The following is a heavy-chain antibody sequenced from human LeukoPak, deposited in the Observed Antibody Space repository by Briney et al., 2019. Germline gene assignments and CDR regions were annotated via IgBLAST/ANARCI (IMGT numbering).Heavy chain of an antibody. CDR3: ARRGAAGGYLGYFDS. CDR1: GFTFSSYA. Sequence: PGGSLRLSCAASGFTFSSYAMSWVRQAPGKGLEWASAINGGGDSTYYADSVKGWFTFSRDNSKNTLYLQMNSLSAEDTAVYFCARRGAAGGYLGYFDSWGQGTLVTVSS. CDR2: INGGGDST. D-gene: IGHD3-10*01. J-gene: IGHJ4*02. V-gene: IGHV3-23*01.